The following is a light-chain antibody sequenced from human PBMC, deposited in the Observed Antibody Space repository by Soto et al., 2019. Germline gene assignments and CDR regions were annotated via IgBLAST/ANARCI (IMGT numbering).Light chain of an antibody. CDR1: QGIGNF. V-gene: IGKV1-16*01. CDR3: QQYNKFPIT. J-gene: IGKJ5*01. Sequence: DIQMTQSPSSLSAVVGDRVTITCRASQGIGNFLAWFQQKPGKAPKSLIYAASTLHSGVSSRFSGRGSGTDFTLTITGLQPEDSANSYCQQYNKFPITFGQGTRLEI. CDR2: AAS.